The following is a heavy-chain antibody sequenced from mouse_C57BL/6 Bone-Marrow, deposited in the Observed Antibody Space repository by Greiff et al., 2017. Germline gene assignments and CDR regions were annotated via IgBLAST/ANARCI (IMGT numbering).Heavy chain of an antibody. J-gene: IGHJ2*01. CDR2: IYPGSGST. D-gene: IGHD1-1*01. CDR3: ATKAVITTVVASDY. Sequence: QVQLQQPGAELVKPGASVKMSCKASGYTFTSYWITWVKQRPGQGLEWIGDIYPGSGSTNYNEKFKSKATLTVDTSSSTAYMQLSSLTSEDSAVYYCATKAVITTVVASDYWGQGTTLTVSS. CDR1: GYTFTSYW. V-gene: IGHV1-55*01.